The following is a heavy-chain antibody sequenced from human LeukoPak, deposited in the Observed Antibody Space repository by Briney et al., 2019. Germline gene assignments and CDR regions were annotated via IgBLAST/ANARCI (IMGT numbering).Heavy chain of an antibody. D-gene: IGHD3-3*01. CDR1: GFTFSSYG. CDR2: IRYDGSNK. CDR3: AKDLVDDFWSGYYGGSDY. J-gene: IGHJ4*02. Sequence: TGGSLRLSCGASGFTFSSYGMHWVRQAPGKGREGVAFIRYDGSNKYYADSVKGRFTISRDNSTNTLYLQMNSLRAEDTAVYYCAKDLVDDFWSGYYGGSDYWGQGTLVTLSS. V-gene: IGHV3-30*02.